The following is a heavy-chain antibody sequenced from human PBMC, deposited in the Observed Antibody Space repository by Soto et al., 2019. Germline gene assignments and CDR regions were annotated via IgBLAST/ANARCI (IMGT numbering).Heavy chain of an antibody. D-gene: IGHD1-1*01. J-gene: IGHJ6*02. CDR1: GASMNSRTYF. Sequence: QLQLLESGPGLVKASETLSLTCTVSGASMNSRTYFWGWIRQPPGRGLGWIGSMSYSGNSHYNPSLKSRGTISIDTPKNQISLKLGSVTAADTAVYYCVRLYNFGPGGMDVWGQGTTVTVSS. V-gene: IGHV4-39*01. CDR3: VRLYNFGPGGMDV. CDR2: MSYSGNS.